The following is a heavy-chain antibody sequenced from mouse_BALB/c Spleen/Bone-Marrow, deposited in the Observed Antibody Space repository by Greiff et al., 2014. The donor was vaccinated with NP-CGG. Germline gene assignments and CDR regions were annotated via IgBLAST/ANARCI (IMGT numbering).Heavy chain of an antibody. V-gene: IGHV14-3*02. Sequence: VQLKESGAELVKPGASVKLSCTASAFNIKDTYMHWVKQRPEQGLEWIGRIDPATGNTKFDQKFQVKATVTADTSSNIAYLQLSSLTSEDTAVYYCAQWPYYNGSGYEGYWGQGTTLTVSS. J-gene: IGHJ2*01. CDR2: IDPATGNT. CDR1: AFNIKDTY. D-gene: IGHD1-1*01. CDR3: AQWPYYNGSGYEGY.